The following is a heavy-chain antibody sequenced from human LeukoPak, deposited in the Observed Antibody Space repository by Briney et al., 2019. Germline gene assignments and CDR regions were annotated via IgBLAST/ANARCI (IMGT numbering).Heavy chain of an antibody. Sequence: GGSLRLSCAASGFTFEDFSMNWVRKVPGKGLEWISLIDWDGGITYYADSVKGRFTVSRDNSKSSLYLHLNSLTPEDTAFYYCAKDSFVATTSYLDSWGQGTLVTVSS. CDR3: AKDSFVATTSYLDS. V-gene: IGHV3-43*01. J-gene: IGHJ4*02. CDR2: IDWDGGIT. D-gene: IGHD1-26*01. CDR1: GFTFEDFS.